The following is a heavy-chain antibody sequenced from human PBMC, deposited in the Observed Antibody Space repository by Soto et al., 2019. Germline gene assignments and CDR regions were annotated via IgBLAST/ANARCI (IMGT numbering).Heavy chain of an antibody. V-gene: IGHV4-39*01. CDR1: GGPISSSSYY. D-gene: IGHD5-18*01. CDR3: AIYVDTATFDY. CDR2: IYYSGST. Sequence: SETLSLTCTVSGGPISSSSYYWGWVRQPPGKGLEWIGSIYYSGSTYYNPSLKSRVTISVDTSKNQFSLKLSSVTAADTAVYYCAIYVDTATFDYWGQGTLVTVPQ. J-gene: IGHJ4*02.